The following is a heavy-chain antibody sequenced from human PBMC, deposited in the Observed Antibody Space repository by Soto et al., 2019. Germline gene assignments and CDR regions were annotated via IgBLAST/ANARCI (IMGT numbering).Heavy chain of an antibody. D-gene: IGHD3-3*01. V-gene: IGHV4-31*03. CDR3: ARRPYDFWSGYIDY. CDR2: IYYSGST. J-gene: IGHJ4*02. CDR1: GGSISSGGYY. Sequence: SETLSLTCTVSGGSISSGGYYWSWIRQHPGKGLEWIGYIYYSGSTYYNPSPKSRVTISVDTSKNQFSLKLSSVTAADTAVYYCARRPYDFWSGYIDYWGQGTLVTVSS.